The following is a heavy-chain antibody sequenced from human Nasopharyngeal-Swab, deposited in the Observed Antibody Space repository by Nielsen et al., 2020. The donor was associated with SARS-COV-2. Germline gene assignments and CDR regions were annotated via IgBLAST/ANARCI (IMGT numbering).Heavy chain of an antibody. CDR2: LGDKDHNYAT. J-gene: IGHJ4*02. V-gene: IGHV3-73*01. CDR3: TTDFYFDY. Sequence: GESLKISCAASGFIFSASAIHWVRQASGKGLEWVGRLGDKDHNYATTYGASVQGRFTSSRDDSKNTAFLQMDSLKTEDTALYYCTTDFYFDYWGQGTLVTVSS. CDR1: GFIFSASA.